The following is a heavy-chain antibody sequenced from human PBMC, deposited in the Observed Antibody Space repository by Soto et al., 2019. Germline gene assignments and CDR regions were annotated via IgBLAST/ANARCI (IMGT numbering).Heavy chain of an antibody. D-gene: IGHD3-3*01. CDR1: GGSISSYY. Sequence: QVQLQESGPGLVKPSETLSLTCTVSGGSISSYYWSWIRQPPGKGLEWIGYIYYSGSTNYNPSLKSRVTISVDTSKNQFSLKLSSVTAADTAVYYCASISYYDFWSGPYGMDVW. V-gene: IGHV4-59*01. CDR3: ASISYYDFWSGPYGMDV. J-gene: IGHJ6*01. CDR2: IYYSGST.